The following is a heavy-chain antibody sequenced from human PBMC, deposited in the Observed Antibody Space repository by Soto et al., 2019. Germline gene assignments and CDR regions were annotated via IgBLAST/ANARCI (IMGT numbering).Heavy chain of an antibody. J-gene: IGHJ4*02. D-gene: IGHD3-16*02. CDR2: INADNGNT. CDR1: GYTFTGYA. V-gene: IGHV1-3*05. Sequence: QVQLVQSGAEEKKPGASVKVSCKASGYTFTGYAMHWVRQAPGQRLEWMGWINADNGNTKYSQKFQGRVTLTKNTSASTAYMEPSSLRSKDTAINDCARSAVRPSGGLIGTFDYWGQGNLGNVYS. CDR3: ARSAVRPSGGLIGTFDY.